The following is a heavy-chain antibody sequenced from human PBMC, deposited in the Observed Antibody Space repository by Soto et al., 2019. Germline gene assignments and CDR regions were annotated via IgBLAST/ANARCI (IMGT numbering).Heavy chain of an antibody. D-gene: IGHD3-10*01. CDR3: ARQGFGPLHGLVDV. J-gene: IGHJ6*02. CDR2: VHHSWGS. V-gene: IGHV4-59*08. CDR1: GGSISSYY. Sequence: QVQLQESGPGLVKPSETLSLSCTVSGGSISSYYWSWFRQSPGKRMEWIGYVHHSWGSSYNPSLQSRVAISLDTSKSQFSLKVTSVTATDTAVYYCARQGFGPLHGLVDVWGQGTTVPVSS.